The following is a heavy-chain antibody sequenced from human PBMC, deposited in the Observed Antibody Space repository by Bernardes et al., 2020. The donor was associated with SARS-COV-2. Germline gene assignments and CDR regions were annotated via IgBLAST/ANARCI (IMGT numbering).Heavy chain of an antibody. CDR1: GFTFGDYA. D-gene: IGHD2-15*01. J-gene: IGHJ4*02. CDR2: IRSKAYGGTT. Sequence: GGSLRLSCTASGFTFGDYAMSWVRQAPGKGLEWVGFIRSKAYGGTTEYAASVKGRFTISRDDSKSIAYLQMNSLKTEDTAVYYCTRDIEVEMATIGDYWGQGTLVTVSS. V-gene: IGHV3-49*04. CDR3: TRDIEVEMATIGDY.